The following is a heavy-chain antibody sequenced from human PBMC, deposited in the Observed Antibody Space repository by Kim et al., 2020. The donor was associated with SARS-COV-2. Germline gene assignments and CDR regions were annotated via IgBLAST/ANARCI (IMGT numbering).Heavy chain of an antibody. CDR1: GDTFSSYA. J-gene: IGHJ5*02. Sequence: SVKVSCKASGDTFSSYAISWVRQAPGQGLEWMGRIIPILGIANYAQKFQGRVTITADKSTSTAYMELSSLRSEDTAVYYCASVLLWFGELLTGWFDPWG. D-gene: IGHD3-10*01. CDR2: IIPILGIA. CDR3: ASVLLWFGELLTGWFDP. V-gene: IGHV1-69*04.